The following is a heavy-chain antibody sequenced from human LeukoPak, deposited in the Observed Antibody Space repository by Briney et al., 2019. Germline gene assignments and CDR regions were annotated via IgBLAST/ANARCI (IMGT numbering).Heavy chain of an antibody. Sequence: GGSLRLSCAASGFTFNTYSMNWVRQAPGKGLEWVSYISSSGSTIYYADSVKGRFTISRDNAKNSLYLQMNSLRAEDTAVYYCARPNSSSWGYYFDYWGQGTLVTVCS. CDR3: ARPNSSSWGYYFDY. J-gene: IGHJ4*02. V-gene: IGHV3-48*04. D-gene: IGHD6-6*01. CDR2: ISSSGSTI. CDR1: GFTFNTYS.